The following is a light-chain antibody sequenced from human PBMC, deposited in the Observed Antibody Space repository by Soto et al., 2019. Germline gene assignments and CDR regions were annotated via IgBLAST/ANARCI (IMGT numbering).Light chain of an antibody. V-gene: IGLV1-44*01. Sequence: QSALTQPPSASGTPGQRVTISCFGSTSNIGSNTVNWYQHLPGTAPKLLIYSNNQRPSGVPGRFSGSKSGTSASLAISGLQSEAEADYYCSLWDDSLNGVVFGGGTKVTVL. CDR2: SNN. CDR3: SLWDDSLNGVV. J-gene: IGLJ2*01. CDR1: TSNIGSNT.